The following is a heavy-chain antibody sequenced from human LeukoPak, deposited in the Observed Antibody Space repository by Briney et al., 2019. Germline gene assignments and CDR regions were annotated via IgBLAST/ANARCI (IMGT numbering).Heavy chain of an antibody. V-gene: IGHV4-39*01. Sequence: SETLSLTCTVSGDFISSSNYYWCWLRQPPGRGLEWIGTIYYSGRTYYSPSLNSRVTMSLDTSKNQFSLKLSPVTAADTAVYYCARVSDGSGSYYFDYWGQGTLVTVSS. CDR1: GDFISSSNYY. CDR3: ARVSDGSGSYYFDY. J-gene: IGHJ4*02. CDR2: IYYSGRT. D-gene: IGHD3-10*01.